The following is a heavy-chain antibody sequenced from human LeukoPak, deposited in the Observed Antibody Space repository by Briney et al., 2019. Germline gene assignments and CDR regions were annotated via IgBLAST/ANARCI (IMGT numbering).Heavy chain of an antibody. CDR3: ARDWYSSSLDNWFDP. Sequence: PSETLSLTCTVSGASISSGSHYWSWIRQPAGKGLEWIGRLYVSSDTTYNPSLKSRVTISADTSKNQFSLKLSSVTAADTAVYYCARDWYSSSLDNWFDPWGQVILVTVSS. V-gene: IGHV4-61*02. J-gene: IGHJ5*02. CDR1: GASISSGSHY. CDR2: LYVSSDT. D-gene: IGHD6-13*01.